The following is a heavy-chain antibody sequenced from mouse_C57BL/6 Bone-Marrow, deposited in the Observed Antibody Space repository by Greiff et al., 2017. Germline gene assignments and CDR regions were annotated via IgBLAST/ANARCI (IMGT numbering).Heavy chain of an antibody. J-gene: IGHJ3*01. Sequence: EVKVVESGGDLVKPGGSLKLSCAASGFTFSSYGMSWVRQTPDKRLEWVATISSGGSYTYYPDSVKGRFTISRDNAKNTLYLQMSSLKSEDTAMYYCASYYDYDGRSSWFAYWGQGTLVTVSA. CDR1: GFTFSSYG. CDR2: ISSGGSYT. CDR3: ASYYDYDGRSSWFAY. D-gene: IGHD2-4*01. V-gene: IGHV5-6*01.